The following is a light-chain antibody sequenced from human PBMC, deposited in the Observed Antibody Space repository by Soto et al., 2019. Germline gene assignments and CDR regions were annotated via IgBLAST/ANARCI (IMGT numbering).Light chain of an antibody. CDR1: QSVSSY. V-gene: IGKV3-11*01. Sequence: EIVLTQSPATLSLSPGERATLSCRASQSVSSYLAWYQQKPGQAPRLLIYDASNRATGIPARFSGSGSGTDFTLTISILEPEDFAVYYCQQRSNWPPLWTFGQGTKVEIK. CDR2: DAS. CDR3: QQRSNWPPLWT. J-gene: IGKJ1*01.